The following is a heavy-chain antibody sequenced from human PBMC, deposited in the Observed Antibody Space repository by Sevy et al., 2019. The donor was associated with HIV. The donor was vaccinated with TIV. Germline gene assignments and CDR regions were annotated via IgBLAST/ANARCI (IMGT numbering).Heavy chain of an antibody. Sequence: ASVKVTGKVSGYTLTKLAMHWVRQAPGKGLEWMGTFDPEDGETIYAQKIQGRVTMTEDTSIDTAYMELSSLRSEDTAVFYCAITKDYYDNSGSPFDYWGQGTLVTVSS. CDR2: FDPEDGET. CDR1: GYTLTKLA. J-gene: IGHJ4*02. CDR3: AITKDYYDNSGSPFDY. V-gene: IGHV1-24*01. D-gene: IGHD3-22*01.